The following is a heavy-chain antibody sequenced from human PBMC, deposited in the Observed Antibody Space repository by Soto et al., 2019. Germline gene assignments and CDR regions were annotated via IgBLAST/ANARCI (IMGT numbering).Heavy chain of an antibody. J-gene: IGHJ3*02. CDR3: ARGFNSFDI. CDR2: SRSKANRFTT. Sequence: EVQLVECGGGLVQPGGSLRLSCATSGFTFSDHYMDWFRQAPGKGLEWVGRSRSKANRFTTQYAPSVEGRFTMSRDGSKASLYLQMNSLKIEDTAVYYCARGFNSFDIWGQGTMVTVSS. CDR1: GFTFSDHY. V-gene: IGHV3-72*01.